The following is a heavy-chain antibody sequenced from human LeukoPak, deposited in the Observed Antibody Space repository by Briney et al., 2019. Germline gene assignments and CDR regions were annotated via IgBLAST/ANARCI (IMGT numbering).Heavy chain of an antibody. CDR1: GYTFINCA. CDR2: IDTNTGKP. V-gene: IGHV7-4-1*02. J-gene: IGHJ5*02. CDR3: ARATVAAAGGNNWFDP. Sequence: VASVKVSCKASGYTFINCAINWVRQAPGQGLEWMGWIDTNTGKPTYAQAFTGRFVFSLDTSVNTAYLQISSLKAEDIGVYYCARATVAAAGGNNWFDPWGQGTLVTVSS. D-gene: IGHD6-13*01.